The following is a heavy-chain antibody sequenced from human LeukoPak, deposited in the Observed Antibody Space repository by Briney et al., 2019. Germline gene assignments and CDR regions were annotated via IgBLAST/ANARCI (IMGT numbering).Heavy chain of an antibody. J-gene: IGHJ1*01. D-gene: IGHD2-21*02. CDR3: ARDPLPGVTLYFQH. Sequence: SETLSLTCTVSGGSISSSSYYWGWIRQPPGKGLEWIGRIYTSGSTNYNPSLKSRVTISVDTSKNQFSLKLSSVTAADTAVYYCARDPLPGVTLYFQHWGQGTLVTVSS. V-gene: IGHV4-39*07. CDR2: IYTSGST. CDR1: GGSISSSSYY.